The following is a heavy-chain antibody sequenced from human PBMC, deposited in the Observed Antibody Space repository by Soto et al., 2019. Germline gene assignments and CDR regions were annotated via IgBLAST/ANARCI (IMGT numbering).Heavy chain of an antibody. V-gene: IGHV1-18*04. J-gene: IGHJ3*02. D-gene: IGHD3-22*01. Sequence: GALVKVSCKASGYTFTNYGINWVRQAPGQGLEWMGWISVYTGNTNYAQKFQGRVTMTTDTSTRTVFMELRTLRSDDTAVYYCAKDFGAAYYSESSGYWGAFDIWGQGTMVTVSS. CDR3: AKDFGAAYYSESSGYWGAFDI. CDR1: GYTFTNYG. CDR2: ISVYTGNT.